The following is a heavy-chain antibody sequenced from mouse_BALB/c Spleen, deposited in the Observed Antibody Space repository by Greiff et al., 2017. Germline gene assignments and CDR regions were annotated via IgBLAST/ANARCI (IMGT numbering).Heavy chain of an antibody. V-gene: IGHV3-2*02. CDR2: ISYSGST. Sequence: EVKLEESGPGLVKPSQSLSLTCTVTGYSITSDYAWNWIRQLPGNKLEWMGYISYSGSTSYNPSLKSRISITRDTSKNQFFLQLNSVTTEDTATYYCAEGRYGEAMDYWGQGTSVTVSS. J-gene: IGHJ4*01. CDR3: AEGRYGEAMDY. D-gene: IGHD2-14*01. CDR1: GYSITSDYA.